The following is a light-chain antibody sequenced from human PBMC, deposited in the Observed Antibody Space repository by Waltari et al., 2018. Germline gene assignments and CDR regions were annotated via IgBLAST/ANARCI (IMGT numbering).Light chain of an antibody. CDR3: QQYDNLPLT. V-gene: IGKV1-33*01. CDR1: QAISHF. J-gene: IGKJ4*01. CDR2: DAS. Sequence: DTQMTQSPSSLSASVGDRVTTTCQPSQAISHFLNWYQQKPGTAPKLLITDASTLQTGVPSRFSGGRSGTQFTFTVNGLQPEDVATYFCQQYDNLPLTFGGGTKVEI.